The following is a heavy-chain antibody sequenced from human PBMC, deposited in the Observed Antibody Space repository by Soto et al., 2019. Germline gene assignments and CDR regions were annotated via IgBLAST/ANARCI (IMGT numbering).Heavy chain of an antibody. J-gene: IGHJ4*02. CDR2: ISYDGSNK. CDR3: ARDLVSHRAELDY. Sequence: GGSLRLSCAASGFTFSSYAMHWVRQAPGKGLEWVAVISYDGSNKYYADSVKGRFTISRDNSKNTLYLQMNSLRAEDTAVYYCARDLVSHRAELDYWGQGTLVTVSS. V-gene: IGHV3-30-3*01. CDR1: GFTFSSYA.